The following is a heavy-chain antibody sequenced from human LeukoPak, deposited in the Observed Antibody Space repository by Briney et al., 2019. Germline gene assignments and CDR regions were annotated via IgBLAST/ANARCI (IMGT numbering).Heavy chain of an antibody. V-gene: IGHV1-2*02. CDR3: ARVSGSYYYYYYMDV. CDR2: INPNSGGT. J-gene: IGHJ6*03. CDR1: GYTFTGYY. D-gene: IGHD1-26*01. Sequence: GASVKVSCKASGYTFTGYYMHWVRQAPGQGLEWMGWINPNSGGTTYAQKFQGRVTMTRDTSISTAYMELSRLRSDDTAVYYCARVSGSYYYYYYMDVWGKGTTVTVSS.